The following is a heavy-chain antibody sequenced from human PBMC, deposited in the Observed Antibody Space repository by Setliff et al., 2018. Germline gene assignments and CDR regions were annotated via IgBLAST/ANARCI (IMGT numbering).Heavy chain of an antibody. J-gene: IGHJ1*01. Sequence: SETLSLTCTVSGDSISLYYWSWIRQPPGKGLEWIGYLYNGGSAKYNPSLKSRVTISLDTSKNHFSLNLTSVTAADTAIYYCARGMPIGYFQPWGQGTLVTVSS. D-gene: IGHD2-2*01. CDR3: ARGMPIGYFQP. CDR2: LYNGGSA. CDR1: GDSISLYY. V-gene: IGHV4-59*01.